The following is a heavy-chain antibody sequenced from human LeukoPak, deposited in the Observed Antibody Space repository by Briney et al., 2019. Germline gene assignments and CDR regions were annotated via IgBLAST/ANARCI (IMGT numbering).Heavy chain of an antibody. CDR3: ARGPGSDCSSTSCYAVLWFGSAEDGMDV. D-gene: IGHD2-2*01. CDR2: ISAYNGNT. Sequence: ASVKVSCKASGGTFSSYAISWVRQAPGQGLEWMGWISAYNGNTNYAQKLQGRVTMTTDTSTSTAYMELRSLRSDDTAVYYCARGPGSDCSSTSCYAVLWFGSAEDGMDVWGQGTTVTVSS. V-gene: IGHV1-18*01. CDR1: GGTFSSYA. J-gene: IGHJ6*02.